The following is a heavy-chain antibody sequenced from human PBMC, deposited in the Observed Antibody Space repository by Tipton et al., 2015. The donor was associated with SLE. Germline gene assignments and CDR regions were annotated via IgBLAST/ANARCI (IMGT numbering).Heavy chain of an antibody. V-gene: IGHV3-48*03. CDR1: GFTFSSYE. J-gene: IGHJ3*02. CDR2: ISSSGSTI. Sequence: SLRLSCAASGFTFSSYEMNWVCQAPGKGLEWVSYISSSGSTIYYADSVKGRFTISRDNAKNPLYLQMNSLRAEDTAVYYCAGGRDTAMVPGAFDIWGQGTMVTVSS. CDR3: AGGRDTAMVPGAFDI. D-gene: IGHD5-18*01.